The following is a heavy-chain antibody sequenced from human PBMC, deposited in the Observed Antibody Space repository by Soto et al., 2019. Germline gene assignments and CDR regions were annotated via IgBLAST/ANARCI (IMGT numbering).Heavy chain of an antibody. CDR2: ISGSGGST. V-gene: IGHV3-23*01. J-gene: IGHJ6*02. Sequence: EVQLLESGGGLVQPGGSLRLSCAVSGFTFSSYAMSWVRQAPGKGLEWVSAISGSGGSTYYADSVKGRFTISRDNSRNTLSLQMNSLRAEDTAVYYCAKSLAYYYYYGMDVWGQGTTVTVSS. CDR3: AKSLAYYYYYGMDV. CDR1: GFTFSSYA.